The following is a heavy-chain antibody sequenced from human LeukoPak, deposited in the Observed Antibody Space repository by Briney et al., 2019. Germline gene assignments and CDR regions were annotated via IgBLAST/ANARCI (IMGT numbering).Heavy chain of an antibody. J-gene: IGHJ4*02. Sequence: GGSLRLSCAASGFTFSSYKMNWVRQAPGRGLEWVSSIHSGGSDIYYTDSVKGRFTVSRDNAKNSLFLQMNSLRAEDTALYYCARGHYDILTGNYKWTPDYWGQGTLVTVSS. V-gene: IGHV3-21*06. D-gene: IGHD3-9*01. CDR2: IHSGGSDI. CDR1: GFTFSSYK. CDR3: ARGHYDILTGNYKWTPDY.